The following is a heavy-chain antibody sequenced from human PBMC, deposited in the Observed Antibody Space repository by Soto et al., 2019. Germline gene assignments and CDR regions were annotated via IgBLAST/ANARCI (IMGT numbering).Heavy chain of an antibody. CDR1: GGSISSGGYY. Sequence: LSLTCTVSGGSISSGGYYSSLIHQHPGKFLEWIVYIYYSGSTYYNPSLKSRVTISVDTSKNQFSLKLSSVTAADTAVYYCARVGDVLLWFGDETWFDPWGQGTLVTVSS. CDR2: IYYSGST. CDR3: ARVGDVLLWFGDETWFDP. J-gene: IGHJ5*02. D-gene: IGHD3-10*01. V-gene: IGHV4-31*03.